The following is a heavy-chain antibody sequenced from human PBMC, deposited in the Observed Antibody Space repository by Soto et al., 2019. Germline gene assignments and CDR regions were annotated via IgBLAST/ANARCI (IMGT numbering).Heavy chain of an antibody. CDR1: GFTFSSSW. J-gene: IGHJ4*02. CDR3: ARGPSGWFGYDY. D-gene: IGHD6-19*01. CDR2: INSGASTT. Sequence: EVQLVESGGGLVQPGGSLRLSCAASGFTFSSSWMHWVRQAPGKGPVWVSRINSGASTTNYADSVKGRFTISRDNAKNTLYLQMDSLTAEDTAVYYCARGPSGWFGYDYWGQGTLVTVSS. V-gene: IGHV3-74*01.